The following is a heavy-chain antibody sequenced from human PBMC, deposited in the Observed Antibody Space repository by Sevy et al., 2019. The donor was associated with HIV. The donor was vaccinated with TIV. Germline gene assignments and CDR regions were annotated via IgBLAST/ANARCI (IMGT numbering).Heavy chain of an antibody. J-gene: IGHJ6*02. Sequence: AGSLRLSCAASGFTFSSYAMHWVRQAPGKELEWVAVIAYDGSNKYYADSVKGRFTISRDNSKNTLYLQMNSLRAEDSAAYYCARDLPSSSSGGYYYYGMDVWGQGTTVTVSS. CDR3: ARDLPSSSSGGYYYYGMDV. CDR2: IAYDGSNK. CDR1: GFTFSSYA. D-gene: IGHD6-13*01. V-gene: IGHV3-30-3*01.